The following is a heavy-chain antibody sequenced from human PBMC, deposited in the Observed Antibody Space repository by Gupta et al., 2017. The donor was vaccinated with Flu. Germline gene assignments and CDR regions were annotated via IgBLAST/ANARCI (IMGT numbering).Heavy chain of an antibody. Sequence: CYLHWVRQASGQGLEWMGIMRPSRRTTTYAQKFQGRVTMTWDTSTTTVYMELRSLTSEDTATYYCGRGDYGDYHKGRWIDPWGQGTLVTVSS. CDR1: CY. D-gene: IGHD4-17*01. J-gene: IGHJ5*02. CDR2: MRPSRRTT. V-gene: IGHV1-46*01. CDR3: GRGDYGDYHKGRWIDP.